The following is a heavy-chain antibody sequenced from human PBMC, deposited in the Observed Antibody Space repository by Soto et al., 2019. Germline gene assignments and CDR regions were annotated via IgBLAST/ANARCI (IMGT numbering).Heavy chain of an antibody. V-gene: IGHV5-51*01. J-gene: IGHJ3*02. CDR3: ASLDYYDSSGYYTDAFDI. D-gene: IGHD3-22*01. CDR1: GCSFTSYW. CDR2: IYPGDSDT. Sequence: PGESLKISCKGSGCSFTSYWIGWVRQMPGKGLEWMGIIYPGDSDTRYSPSFQGQVTISADKSISTAYLQWSSLKASDTAMYYCASLDYYDSSGYYTDAFDIWGQGTMVTVSS.